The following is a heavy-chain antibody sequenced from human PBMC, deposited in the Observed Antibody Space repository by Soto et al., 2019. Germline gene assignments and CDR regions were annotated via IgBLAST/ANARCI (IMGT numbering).Heavy chain of an antibody. CDR3: ARTFDFWSGYYPDYYYYYMHV. V-gene: IGHV4-59*01. CDR1: GGSISSYY. Sequence: PSETLSLTCTVSGGSISSYYWSWIRQPPGKGLEWIGYIYYSGSTNYNPSLKSRVTISVDTSKNQFSLKLSSVTAADTAVYYCARTFDFWSGYYPDYYYYYMHVWGKGTTVTVSS. CDR2: IYYSGST. D-gene: IGHD3-3*01. J-gene: IGHJ6*03.